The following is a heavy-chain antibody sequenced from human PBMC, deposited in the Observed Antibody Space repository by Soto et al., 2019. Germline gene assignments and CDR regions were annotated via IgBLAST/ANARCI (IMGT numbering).Heavy chain of an antibody. J-gene: IGHJ4*02. CDR3: AKNPYYDIDY. CDR1: GFTFSSYA. CDR2: ISGSGGST. D-gene: IGHD3-22*01. V-gene: IGHV3-23*01. Sequence: GGSLRLSCAASGFTFSSYAMSWVRQAPGKGLEWVSVISGSGGSTHYADSVKGRSTISRDNSKNTLHLQVNSLRGEDTAVYYCAKNPYYDIDYWGQGTLVTVSS.